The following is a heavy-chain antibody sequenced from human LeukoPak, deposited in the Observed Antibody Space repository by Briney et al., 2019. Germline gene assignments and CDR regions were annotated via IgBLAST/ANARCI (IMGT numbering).Heavy chain of an antibody. CDR2: ISSTSIYI. Sequence: GGSLRLSCAASGFTFSRYSMNWVRQAPGKGLEWVSSISSTSIYIYYADSVKGRLTISRDNAKNSLYLQMNSLRAEDTAVYYCARDPGSGWLDAFDIWGQGTMVTVSS. CDR1: GFTFSRYS. CDR3: ARDPGSGWLDAFDI. D-gene: IGHD6-19*01. V-gene: IGHV3-21*04. J-gene: IGHJ3*02.